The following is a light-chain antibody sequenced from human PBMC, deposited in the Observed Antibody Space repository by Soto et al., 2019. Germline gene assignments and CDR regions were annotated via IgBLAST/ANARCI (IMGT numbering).Light chain of an antibody. Sequence: EIVLTQSPGTLSLSPGERATLSCRASQSVSSSCLAWYQQKPGQAPRLLIYGASSRATGIPDRFSGSGSGTDFTLTISSLEPEDFAVYYCQQYGSPPWTFGQGTKVEIK. J-gene: IGKJ1*01. CDR3: QQYGSPPWT. CDR2: GAS. V-gene: IGKV3-20*01. CDR1: QSVSSSC.